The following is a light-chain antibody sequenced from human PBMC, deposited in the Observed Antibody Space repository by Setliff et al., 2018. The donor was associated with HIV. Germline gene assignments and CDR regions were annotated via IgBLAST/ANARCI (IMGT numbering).Light chain of an antibody. V-gene: IGLV3-21*01. J-gene: IGLJ1*01. CDR2: YDP. CDR3: QVWDSTTDHYV. CDR1: NIGSKS. Sequence: LTQPPSVSLAPGETATITCGGNNIGSKSVHWYQQKPGQAPVLVIFYDPDRLSGIPERFSGSNSGNTATLTISRVDAGDEADYYCQVWDSTTDHYVFGSGTKV.